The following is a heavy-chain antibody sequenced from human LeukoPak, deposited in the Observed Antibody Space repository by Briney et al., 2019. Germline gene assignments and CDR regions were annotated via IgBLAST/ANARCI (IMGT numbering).Heavy chain of an antibody. CDR3: ARDGSGYSITNLVS. D-gene: IGHD3-9*01. CDR1: GYTLSDYY. Sequence: ASVKVSCTASGYTLSDYYMHWVRQAPGQGLEWMGWINPTSAGSNYAQKFQGRVTMTRDTSISTAYLELSSLRSDDTAVYYCARDGSGYSITNLVSWGQGTLVTVSS. V-gene: IGHV1-2*02. CDR2: INPTSAGS. J-gene: IGHJ5*02.